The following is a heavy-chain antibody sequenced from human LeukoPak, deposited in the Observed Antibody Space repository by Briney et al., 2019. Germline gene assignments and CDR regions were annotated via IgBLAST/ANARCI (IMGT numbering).Heavy chain of an antibody. CDR3: AKGGGSYSFDP. CDR1: GFTLGSYE. CDR2: ISGSGGST. Sequence: GGSLRLSCAASGFTLGSYEMNWVRQAPGKGLEWVSAISGSGGSTYYADSVKGRFTISRDNSKNTLYLQMNSLRAEDTAVYYCAKGGGSYSFDPWGQGTLVTVSS. J-gene: IGHJ5*02. V-gene: IGHV3-23*01. D-gene: IGHD1-26*01.